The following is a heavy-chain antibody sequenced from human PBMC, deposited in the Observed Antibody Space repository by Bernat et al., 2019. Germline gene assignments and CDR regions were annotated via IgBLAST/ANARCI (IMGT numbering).Heavy chain of an antibody. Sequence: QVQLVESGGGVVQPGRSLRLSCAASGFTFSSFGMHWVRQAPGKGLEWLAVIWYDGSNQYYADSVKGQFTISRDNSKNTLYLQMNSLRAEDTAVYYCARDRGTEVVFGKGGAFDIWGQGTTVTVSP. D-gene: IGHD3-22*01. CDR3: ARDRGTEVVFGKGGAFDI. J-gene: IGHJ3*02. V-gene: IGHV3-33*01. CDR1: GFTFSSFG. CDR2: IWYDGSNQ.